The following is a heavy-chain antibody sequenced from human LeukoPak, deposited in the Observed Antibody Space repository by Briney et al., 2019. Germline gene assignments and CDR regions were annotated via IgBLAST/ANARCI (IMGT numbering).Heavy chain of an antibody. CDR2: IGGSPSIT. CDR3: AKETYLDFSTFYFDS. D-gene: IGHD3-3*01. V-gene: IGHV3-48*03. CDR1: GFTSSSYE. Sequence: PGGSLRLSCAASGFTSSSYEMICVSQAPGKGLEWIAYIGGSPSITDYADSVKGRFTISRDNARNSVYLQMSSLRDEDTAVYYCAKETYLDFSTFYFDSWGQGSLVTVSS. J-gene: IGHJ4*02.